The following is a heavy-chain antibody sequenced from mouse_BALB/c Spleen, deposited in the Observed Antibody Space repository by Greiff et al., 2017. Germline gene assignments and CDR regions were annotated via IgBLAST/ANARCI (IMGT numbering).Heavy chain of an antibody. CDR1: GYTFTSYT. J-gene: IGHJ2*01. CDR2: INPSSGYT. Sequence: VQLQQSGAELARPWPSVKMSCKASGYTFTSYTMHWVKQRPGPGLEWIGYINPSSGYTNYNQKFKYKATLAADKSSSTAYMQLGSMTSEDSAVCSCARSDCGFDYWGQGTTLTVSS. CDR3: ARSDCGFDY. V-gene: IGHV1-4*01.